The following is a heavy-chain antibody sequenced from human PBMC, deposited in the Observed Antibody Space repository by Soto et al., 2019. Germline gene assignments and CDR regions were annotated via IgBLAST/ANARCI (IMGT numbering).Heavy chain of an antibody. V-gene: IGHV3-13*01. Sequence: GSLRLSCAASGFTFSSYDMHWVRQATGKGLEWVSAIGTAGDTYYPGSVKGRFTISRENAKNSLYLQMNSLRAGDTAVYYCARGVPPTMKYGMHVWGQGTTVTVS. CDR2: IGTAGDT. D-gene: IGHD3-22*01. J-gene: IGHJ6*02. CDR1: GFTFSSYD. CDR3: ARGVPPTMKYGMHV.